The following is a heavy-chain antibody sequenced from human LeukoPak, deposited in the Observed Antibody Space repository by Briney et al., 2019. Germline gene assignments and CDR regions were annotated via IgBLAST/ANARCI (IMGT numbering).Heavy chain of an antibody. J-gene: IGHJ5*02. CDR1: GYSISSGYY. V-gene: IGHV4-38-2*01. Sequence: SETLSLTCAVSGYSISSGYYWGWIRQPPGKGLEWIGSIYHSGSTYYNPSLKSRVTISVDPSKNQFFLKLSSVTAADTAVYYCARQSSRDQIYDFWSGYYTRWFDPWGQGNLVTVSS. CDR2: IYHSGST. CDR3: ARQSSRDQIYDFWSGYYTRWFDP. D-gene: IGHD3-3*01.